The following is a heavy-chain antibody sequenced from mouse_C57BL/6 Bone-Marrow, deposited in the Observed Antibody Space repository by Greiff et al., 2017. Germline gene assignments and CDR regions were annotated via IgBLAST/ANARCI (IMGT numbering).Heavy chain of an antibody. J-gene: IGHJ4*01. CDR2: IYPGSGST. V-gene: IGHV1-55*01. D-gene: IGHD1-1*01. CDR1: GYTFTSYW. Sequence: VQLQQSGAELVKPGASVKMSCKASGYTFTSYWITWVKQRPGQGLEWIGDIYPGSGSTNYNEKFKSKATLTVDTSSSTAYMQLSSLTSEDSAVYYCARESITTVVATEYYAMDYWGQGTSVTVSS. CDR3: ARESITTVVATEYYAMDY.